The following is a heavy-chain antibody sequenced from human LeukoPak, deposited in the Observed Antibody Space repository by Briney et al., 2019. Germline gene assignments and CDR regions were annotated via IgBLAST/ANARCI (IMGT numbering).Heavy chain of an antibody. D-gene: IGHD2-2*01. V-gene: IGHV3-7*01. CDR3: VRDRSKGCLDS. CDR2: IKQDGSAT. J-gene: IGHJ4*02. Sequence: GGSLRLSCADSGFTFSTYWMSWVRQAPGKGLEWVANIKQDGSATNYVDSVKGRFTISRDNVKNSLYLQMNSLTVEDTAVYYCVRDRSKGCLDSWGQGTLVTVSS. CDR1: GFTFSTYW.